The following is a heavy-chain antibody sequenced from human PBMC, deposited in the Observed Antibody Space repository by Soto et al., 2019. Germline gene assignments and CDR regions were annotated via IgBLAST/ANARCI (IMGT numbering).Heavy chain of an antibody. V-gene: IGHV2-5*02. CDR2: IYWDDDQ. CDR3: ALSRTVITAKGMFES. J-gene: IGHJ4*02. CDR1: GFSLDTSGVG. Sequence: QITLKESGPTVVKPTETLTLTCTVSGFSLDTSGVGVAWIRQPPGKALTCLALIYWDDDQRYTPSLNSRLTIPKDASKSQVVLTMTNMDPVDTGTYYCALSRTVITAKGMFESWGQGTLVTVSS. D-gene: IGHD1-20*01.